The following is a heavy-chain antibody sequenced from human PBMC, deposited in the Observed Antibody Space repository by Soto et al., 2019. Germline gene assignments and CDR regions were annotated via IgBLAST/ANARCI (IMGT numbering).Heavy chain of an antibody. V-gene: IGHV4-59*01. J-gene: IGHJ4*02. Sequence: SLTCTVSGGSIRSYYWSWIRQPPGKGLEWIGYIYYSGSTNYNPSLESRVTISVDTSKNQFSLKLSSVTAADTAVYYCASGYYDSKIPWGYRGQGTLVTGSS. CDR3: ASGYYDSKIPWGY. CDR2: IYYSGST. D-gene: IGHD3-22*01. CDR1: GGSIRSYY.